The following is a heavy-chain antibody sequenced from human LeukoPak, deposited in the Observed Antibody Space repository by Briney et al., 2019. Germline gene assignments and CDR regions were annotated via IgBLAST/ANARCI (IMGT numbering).Heavy chain of an antibody. Sequence: GASVKVSCKVSGHTLTDLTMRWVRQAPGKGLEWMGGFDPGNGEIIYAQKFQGRVTMTEDASTDTAYMELSSLKSEDTAAYYCAAGGLYGLLPYWGQGTLVTVSS. CDR2: FDPGNGEI. CDR3: AAGGLYGLLPY. V-gene: IGHV1-24*01. CDR1: GHTLTDLT. J-gene: IGHJ4*02. D-gene: IGHD4-17*01.